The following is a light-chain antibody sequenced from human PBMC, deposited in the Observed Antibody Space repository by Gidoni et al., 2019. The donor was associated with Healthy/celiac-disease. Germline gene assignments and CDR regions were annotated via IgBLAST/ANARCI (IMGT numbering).Light chain of an antibody. J-gene: IGKJ1*01. V-gene: IGKV3-15*01. CDR2: GAS. Sequence: ERVRTQSPATLSVSPGERATLSSRASEIVSSNVAWYQPKPVQAPRLLIYGASTRATVIPARFSCSGSGTEFPLPISSLQSEDFAVSFCQQYNNWPTFGQGTKVDIK. CDR3: QQYNNWPT. CDR1: EIVSSN.